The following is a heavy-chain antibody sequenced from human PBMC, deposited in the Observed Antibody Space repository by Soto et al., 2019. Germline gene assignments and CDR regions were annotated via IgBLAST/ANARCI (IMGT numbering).Heavy chain of an antibody. CDR3: ARGRSLKWNWFDR. CDR2: VNPNSGAT. Sequence: ASVKVSCKASGYLFTAYSMHWVRLAPGQGLEWMGVVNPNSGATNYAQKFQGRVTLTRDSSLSTGYMDLTRLTSDDTAVYYCARGRSLKWNWFDRWGQGTLVTVSS. J-gene: IGHJ5*02. D-gene: IGHD2-15*01. CDR1: GYLFTAYS. V-gene: IGHV1-2*02.